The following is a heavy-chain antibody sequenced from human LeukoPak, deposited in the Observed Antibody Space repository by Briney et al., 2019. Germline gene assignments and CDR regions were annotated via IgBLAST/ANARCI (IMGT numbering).Heavy chain of an antibody. CDR2: TYYRSKWYN. D-gene: IGHD1-26*01. V-gene: IGHV6-1*01. CDR3: AREGVGVTMAH. CDR1: GDSVSSKNDA. J-gene: IGHJ4*02. Sequence: SQTLSLTFAISGDSVSSKNDAWNWIRQSPSRGLEWLGRTYYRSKWYNDYAVSVKGRITINADTSKNQSSLQLNSVTPEDTAVYYCAREGVGVTMAHWGQGTLVTVSS.